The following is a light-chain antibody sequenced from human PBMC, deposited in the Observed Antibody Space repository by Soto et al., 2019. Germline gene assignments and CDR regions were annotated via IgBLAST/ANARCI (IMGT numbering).Light chain of an antibody. CDR2: EGS. J-gene: IGLJ3*02. Sequence: QSVLTQPASVSGSPGQSITISCTGITDDIRSYNLVSWYQQHPGKAPKLMIYEGSKRPSGVSNRFSGSKSGNTASLTISGLQAEDEADYYCCSYAGSSTWVFGGGTQLTVL. V-gene: IGLV2-23*01. CDR1: TDDIRSYNL. CDR3: CSYAGSSTWV.